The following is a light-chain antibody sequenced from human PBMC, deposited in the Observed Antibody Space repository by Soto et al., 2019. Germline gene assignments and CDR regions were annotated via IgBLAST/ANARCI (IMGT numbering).Light chain of an antibody. V-gene: IGKV3-20*01. CDR1: QSVSNNY. CDR2: GAS. Sequence: IGLTQSPGTLSLSQGERATLSCRASQSVSNNYLAWYQQKPGQAPRLLIYGASNRATGIPDRFSGSGSGTDFTLTISRLEPEDFAVYYCQQYNNWPPWTFGQGTNVDIK. CDR3: QQYNNWPPWT. J-gene: IGKJ1*01.